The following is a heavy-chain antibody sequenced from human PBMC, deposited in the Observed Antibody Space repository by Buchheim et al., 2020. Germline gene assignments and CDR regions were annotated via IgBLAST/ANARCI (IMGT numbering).Heavy chain of an antibody. D-gene: IGHD3-22*01. J-gene: IGHJ6*02. V-gene: IGHV3-NL1*01. Sequence: QVQLVESGGGVVQPGRSLRLSCAVSGFSFSNYGMHWVRQAPGKGLEWVSVIYSGGSTYYADSVKGRFTISRDNSKNTLSLQMNSLRAEDTAVYYCARARDSSGYWRYYYGMDVWGQGTT. CDR2: IYSGGST. CDR1: GFSFSNYG. CDR3: ARARDSSGYWRYYYGMDV.